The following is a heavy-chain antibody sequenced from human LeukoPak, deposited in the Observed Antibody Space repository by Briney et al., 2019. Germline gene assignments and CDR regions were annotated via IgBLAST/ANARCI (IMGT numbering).Heavy chain of an antibody. CDR3: AREERGLAIDY. V-gene: IGHV3-64*02. CDR2: INSKGDTT. CDR1: GFTFRNHA. J-gene: IGHJ4*02. Sequence: PGGSLRLSCAASGFTFRNHAMHWGRQAPGKGLEYVSAINSKGDTTYYGDSVKGRFTISRDNSKSTLFLQMGSLRPADTAVYYCAREERGLAIDYWGQGALVTVSS. D-gene: IGHD3/OR15-3a*01.